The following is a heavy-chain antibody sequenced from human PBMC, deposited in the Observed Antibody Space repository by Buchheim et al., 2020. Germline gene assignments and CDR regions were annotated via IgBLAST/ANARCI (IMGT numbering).Heavy chain of an antibody. V-gene: IGHV3-48*01. CDR2: ISSSSSTI. CDR1: GFTFSSYS. CDR3: ARELYYYDSSGYRYYYYYGMDV. D-gene: IGHD3-22*01. Sequence: EVQLVESGGGLVQPGGSLRLSCAASGFTFSSYSMNWVRQAPGKGLEWVSYISSSSSTIYYADSVKGRFTISRDNAKNSLYLQMNSLRAEDTAVYYCARELYYYDSSGYRYYYYYGMDVWGQGTT. J-gene: IGHJ6*02.